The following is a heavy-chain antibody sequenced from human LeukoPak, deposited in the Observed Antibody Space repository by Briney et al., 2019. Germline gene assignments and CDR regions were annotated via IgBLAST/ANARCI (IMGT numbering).Heavy chain of an antibody. D-gene: IGHD1-1*01. CDR3: AISWERRIYYYYYMDV. CDR1: GFTFSSYG. V-gene: IGHV3-30*02. CDR2: IRYDGSNK. Sequence: GGSLRLSCAASGFTFSSYGMHWVRQAPGKGLEWVAFIRYDGSNKYYADSVKGRFTISRDNSKNTLYLQMNSLRAEDTAVYYCAISWERRIYYYYYMDVWGKGTTVTVSS. J-gene: IGHJ6*03.